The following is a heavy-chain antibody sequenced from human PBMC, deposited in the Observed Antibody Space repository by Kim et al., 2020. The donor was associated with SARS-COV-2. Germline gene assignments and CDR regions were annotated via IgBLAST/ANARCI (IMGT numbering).Heavy chain of an antibody. Sequence: YNPALKSRVTRSVDTSKNQFSLKLNAVTAADTAVYYCARGTTSWTEGFFDYWGQGTLVTVSS. CDR3: ARGTTSWTEGFFDY. V-gene: IGHV4-59*09. D-gene: IGHD2-2*01. J-gene: IGHJ4*02.